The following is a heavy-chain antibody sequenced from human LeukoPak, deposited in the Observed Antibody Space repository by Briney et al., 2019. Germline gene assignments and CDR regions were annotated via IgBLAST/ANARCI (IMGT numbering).Heavy chain of an antibody. Sequence: ALTLSCAASRLILINAWMSWVGRAAPGGGERVGRIKRKTDGGTTDYAAPVKGRFTISRDDSKNTLYLQMNSLKTEDTAVYYCTTDLLSFFDYWGQGTLVTVSS. CDR1: RLILINAW. V-gene: IGHV3-15*01. CDR2: IKRKTDGGTT. D-gene: IGHD1-26*01. CDR3: TTDLLSFFDY. J-gene: IGHJ4*02.